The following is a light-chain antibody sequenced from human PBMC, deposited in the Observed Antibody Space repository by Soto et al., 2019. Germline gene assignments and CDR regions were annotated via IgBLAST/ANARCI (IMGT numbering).Light chain of an antibody. Sequence: EIVLTQSPGTLSLSPGERATLSCRASESVSGRQLAWYQQKPGQAPRLIMYSATNRATGIPDRFGGSVSGTDFTLTISSLEPEDFAVFYCQQYATSPSFGLGTRLEIK. CDR3: QQYATSPS. V-gene: IGKV3-20*01. CDR2: SAT. J-gene: IGKJ5*01. CDR1: ESVSGRQ.